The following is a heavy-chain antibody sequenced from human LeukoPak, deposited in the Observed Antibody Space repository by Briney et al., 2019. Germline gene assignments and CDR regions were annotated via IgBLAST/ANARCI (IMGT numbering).Heavy chain of an antibody. Sequence: SETLSLTCTVSGGSISSSGYYWGWIRQPPGKGLEWIASIYYSGSTYYNPSLKSRVTISVDTSKNQLSLKLSSLAAADTAVYYCARHEYSGSYYGLSWFDPWGQGTLVTVSS. V-gene: IGHV4-39*01. CDR1: GGSISSSGYY. CDR3: ARHEYSGSYYGLSWFDP. CDR2: IYYSGST. J-gene: IGHJ5*02. D-gene: IGHD1-26*01.